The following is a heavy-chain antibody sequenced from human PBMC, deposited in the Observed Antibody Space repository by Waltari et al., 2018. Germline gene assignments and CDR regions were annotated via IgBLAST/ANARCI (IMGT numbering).Heavy chain of an antibody. Sequence: QVQLVQSGAEVKKPGASVKVSCKASGTTFSSYAFTWVRQAPGQGLEWMGWISAYNGNTNYAQRLQGRVTMTTDTSTNTAYMELRSLRSDDTAVYYCAKSVTGYSYGGHYWGQGTLVTVSS. D-gene: IGHD5-18*01. V-gene: IGHV1-18*01. CDR3: AKSVTGYSYGGHY. CDR2: ISAYNGNT. J-gene: IGHJ4*02. CDR1: GTTFSSYA.